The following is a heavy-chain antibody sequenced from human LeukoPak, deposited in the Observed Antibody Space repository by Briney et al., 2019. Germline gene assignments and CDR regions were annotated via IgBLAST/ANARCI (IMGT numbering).Heavy chain of an antibody. Sequence: GGSLRLSCAASGFTFSSYAMSWVRQAPGKGLEWVSAISGSGGSTYYADSVKGRLTISRDNSKNTLYLQMNSLRAEDTAVYYCASSRRYYCDSSGLTKYYFDYWGQGTLVTVSS. V-gene: IGHV3-23*01. CDR2: ISGSGGST. CDR3: ASSRRYYCDSSGLTKYYFDY. J-gene: IGHJ4*02. CDR1: GFTFSSYA. D-gene: IGHD3-22*01.